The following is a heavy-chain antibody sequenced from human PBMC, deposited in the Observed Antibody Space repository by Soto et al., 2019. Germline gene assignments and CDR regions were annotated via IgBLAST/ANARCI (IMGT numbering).Heavy chain of an antibody. CDR3: ARVLVVPAARMFYYYGMDV. CDR2: ISYDGSNK. V-gene: IGHV3-30-3*01. Sequence: GGSLRLSCAASGFTFSSYAMHWVRQAPGKGLEWVAVISYDGSNKYYADSVKGRFTISRDNSKNTLYLQMNSLRVEDTAVYYCARVLVVPAARMFYYYGMDVWGQGTTVTVSS. D-gene: IGHD2-2*01. J-gene: IGHJ6*02. CDR1: GFTFSSYA.